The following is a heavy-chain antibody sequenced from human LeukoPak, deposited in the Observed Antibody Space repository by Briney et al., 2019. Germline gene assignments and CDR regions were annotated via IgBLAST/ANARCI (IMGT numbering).Heavy chain of an antibody. CDR1: GGTFSSYA. D-gene: IGHD6-19*01. J-gene: IGHJ4*02. Sequence: SVKVSCKASGGTFSSYAISWVRQAPGQGLEWMGGIIPMLGTPNYAQKFQGRVTITADKSTSTAYMDLSSLRSEDTAVYFCARGGVGLAVAAYFDFWGQGTLVTVSS. CDR2: IIPMLGTP. CDR3: ARGGVGLAVAAYFDF. V-gene: IGHV1-69*06.